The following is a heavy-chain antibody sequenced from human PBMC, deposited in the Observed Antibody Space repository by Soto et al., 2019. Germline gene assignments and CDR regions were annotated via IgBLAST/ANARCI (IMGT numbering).Heavy chain of an antibody. Sequence: GGSLRLSCAASGFTFSSYAMSWVRQAPGKGLEWVSAISGSGGSTYYADSVKGRFTISRDNSKNTLYLQMNSLRAEDTAVYYCANQVGATLEGGYNWFDPWGQGTLVTVSS. D-gene: IGHD1-26*01. V-gene: IGHV3-23*01. CDR3: ANQVGATLEGGYNWFDP. CDR2: ISGSGGST. CDR1: GFTFSSYA. J-gene: IGHJ5*02.